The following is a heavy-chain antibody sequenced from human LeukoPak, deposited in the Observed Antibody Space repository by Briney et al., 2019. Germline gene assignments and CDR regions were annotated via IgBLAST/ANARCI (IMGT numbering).Heavy chain of an antibody. CDR2: INPSGGRT. CDR3: ARAYDFWSGYFRGSFDY. V-gene: IGHV1-46*01. J-gene: IGHJ4*02. Sequence: ASVKVSCKASGYTFTSYYMHWVRQAPGQGLEWMGIINPSGGRTSYAQKFQGRVSMTRDMSTSTVYMELSSLRSEDTAVYYCARAYDFWSGYFRGSFDYWGQGTLVTVSS. CDR1: GYTFTSYY. D-gene: IGHD3-3*01.